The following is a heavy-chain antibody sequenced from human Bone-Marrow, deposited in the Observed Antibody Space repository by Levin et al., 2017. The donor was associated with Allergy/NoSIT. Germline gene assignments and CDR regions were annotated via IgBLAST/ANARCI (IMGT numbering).Heavy chain of an antibody. CDR1: GGSISSYY. Sequence: SETLSLTCTVSGGSISSYYWSWIRQPPGKGLEWIGYIYYSGSTNYNPSLKSRVTISVDTSKNQFSLKLSSVTAADTAVYYCARAGGYSYGSAYYYYGMDVWGQGTTVTVSS. CDR3: ARAGGYSYGSAYYYYGMDV. V-gene: IGHV4-59*01. D-gene: IGHD5-18*01. CDR2: IYYSGST. J-gene: IGHJ6*02.